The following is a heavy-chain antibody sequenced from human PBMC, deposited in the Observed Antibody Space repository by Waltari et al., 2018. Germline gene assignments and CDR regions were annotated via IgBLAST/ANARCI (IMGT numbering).Heavy chain of an antibody. Sequence: QLQLQESGPGLVKPSETLTLTCTASGAAVGSGGYYWAWIRQAPGKGLEWIGSIHYSGYPYYNSSLKSRVTMSVDTSKNQFSLKLSSVTAADTGVYFCASPPSGYLDHLAYWGQGALVTVSS. V-gene: IGHV4-39*01. J-gene: IGHJ4*02. CDR3: ASPPSGYLDHLAY. D-gene: IGHD5-18*01. CDR2: IHYSGYP. CDR1: GAAVGSGGYY.